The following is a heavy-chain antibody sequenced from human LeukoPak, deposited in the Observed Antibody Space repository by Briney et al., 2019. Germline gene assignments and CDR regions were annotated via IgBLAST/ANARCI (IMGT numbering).Heavy chain of an antibody. V-gene: IGHV3-20*04. CDR2: INWNGGRT. CDR3: AKRIQSAMATGY. J-gene: IGHJ4*02. CDR1: GFTFNDYG. D-gene: IGHD5-18*01. Sequence: GGSLRLSCAASGFTFNDYGMSWVRQAPGKGLEWVCGINWNGGRTGYADSMKGRFIISRDNSKNTLYLQRNSLRAEDTAVYYCAKRIQSAMATGYWGQGTLVTVSS.